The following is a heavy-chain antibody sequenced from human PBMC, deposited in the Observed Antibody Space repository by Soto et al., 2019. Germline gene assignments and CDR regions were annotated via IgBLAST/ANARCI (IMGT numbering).Heavy chain of an antibody. CDR3: ARGRRYSSSWYYFDY. D-gene: IGHD6-13*01. J-gene: IGHJ4*02. CDR2: IYTSGST. CDR1: GGSISSYY. Sequence: QVQLQESGPGLVKPSETLSLTCTVSGGSISSYYWSWIRQPAGKGLEWIGRIYTSGSTNYNPSLKSRVTMSVDTSKNQFSMKLSSVTAADTAVYYCARGRRYSSSWYYFDYWGQGTLVTVSS. V-gene: IGHV4-4*07.